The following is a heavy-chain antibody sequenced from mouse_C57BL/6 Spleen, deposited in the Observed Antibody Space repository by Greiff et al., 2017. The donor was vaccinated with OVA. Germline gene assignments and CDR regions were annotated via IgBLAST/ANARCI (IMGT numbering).Heavy chain of an antibody. CDR1: GFSLTSYG. V-gene: IGHV2-6*01. Sequence: QVQLQQSGPGLVAPSQSLSITCTVSGFSLTSYGVDWVRQSPGKGLEWLGVIWGVGSTNYNSALKSRLSISTDNSKSQVFLKMNSLQTDDTAMYYCASGTGTRAMDYWGQGTSVTVSS. CDR2: IWGVGST. D-gene: IGHD4-1*01. CDR3: ASGTGTRAMDY. J-gene: IGHJ4*01.